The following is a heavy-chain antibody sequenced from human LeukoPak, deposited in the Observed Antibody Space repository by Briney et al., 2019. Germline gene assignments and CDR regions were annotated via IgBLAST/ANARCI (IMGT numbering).Heavy chain of an antibody. Sequence: GGSLGLSCAASEFTFSTYGIHWVRQAPGKGLEWVAFIRSDGNHKYYADSVKGRFTISRDTSKNTLYLQMNSLRAEDTAVYYCANAGYTSGWYDYYYMDVWDKGTTVTISS. CDR2: IRSDGNHK. CDR3: ANAGYTSGWYDYYYMDV. J-gene: IGHJ6*03. V-gene: IGHV3-30*02. CDR1: EFTFSTYG. D-gene: IGHD6-19*01.